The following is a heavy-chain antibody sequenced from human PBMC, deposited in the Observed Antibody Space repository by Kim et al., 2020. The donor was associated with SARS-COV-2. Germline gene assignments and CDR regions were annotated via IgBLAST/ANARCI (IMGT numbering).Heavy chain of an antibody. V-gene: IGHV4-39*01. CDR3: ARPDCYDSSGYVY. Sequence: SNPSLKSRFTISVDTSKNQFSLKLSSVTAADTAVYYCARPDCYDSSGYVYWGQGTLVTVSS. D-gene: IGHD3-22*01. J-gene: IGHJ4*02.